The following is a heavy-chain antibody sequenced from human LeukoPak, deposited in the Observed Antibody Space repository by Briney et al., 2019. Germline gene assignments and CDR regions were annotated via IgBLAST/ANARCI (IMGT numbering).Heavy chain of an antibody. CDR3: SKDINSYCRGDCSDY. V-gene: IGHV3-30*02. Sequence: GGSLRLSCAASGFTFSKHGMHWVRQAPGKGLEWVAFIRLDGSNTYYADSVKGRFTISRDNSKDTVDLQMNSLRTEDTAIYYCSKDINSYCRGDCSDYWGQGTLVIVSS. CDR2: IRLDGSNT. J-gene: IGHJ4*02. CDR1: GFTFSKHG. D-gene: IGHD2-15*01.